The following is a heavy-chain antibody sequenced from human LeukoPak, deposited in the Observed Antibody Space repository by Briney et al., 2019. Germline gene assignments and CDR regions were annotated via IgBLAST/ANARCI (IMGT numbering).Heavy chain of an antibody. CDR1: GYTFTGYY. CDR3: ARDREAAAGTGFDY. Sequence: ASVKVSCKASGYTFTGYYMHWVRQAPGQGLEWMGWINPNSGGTNYAQKFQGRVTMTRNTSISTAYMELSRLRSEDTAVYYCARDREAAAGTGFDYWGQGTLVTVSS. D-gene: IGHD6-13*01. J-gene: IGHJ4*02. V-gene: IGHV1-2*02. CDR2: INPNSGGT.